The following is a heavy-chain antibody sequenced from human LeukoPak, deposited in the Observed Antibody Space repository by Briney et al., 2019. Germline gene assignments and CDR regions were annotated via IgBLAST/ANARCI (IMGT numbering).Heavy chain of an antibody. CDR2: MSPNSGDT. D-gene: IGHD7-27*01. Sequence: ASVKVSCKASGYTFTSYDFNWVRQATGQRPEWMGWMSPNSGDTGYAQKFQDRVTMARNISISTAYMELSSLRSDDTAVYYCARGPPNWGYDYWGPGTLVTVSS. CDR3: ARGPPNWGYDY. CDR1: GYTFTSYD. J-gene: IGHJ4*02. V-gene: IGHV1-8*01.